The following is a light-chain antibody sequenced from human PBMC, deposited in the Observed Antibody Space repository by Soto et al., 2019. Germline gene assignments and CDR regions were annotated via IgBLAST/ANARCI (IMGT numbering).Light chain of an antibody. V-gene: IGKV3-20*01. CDR1: QSVSSSY. CDR3: QHYGSSPWT. CDR2: GAS. J-gene: IGKJ1*01. Sequence: EIVLTQSPGTLSLSPGERATLSCRACQSVSSSYLAWYQQKPGQAPRLLIYGASSRATGITDRSSGSGSGTEFTLGISRLEPEDFAVYYCQHYGSSPWTSGQGTKVVIK.